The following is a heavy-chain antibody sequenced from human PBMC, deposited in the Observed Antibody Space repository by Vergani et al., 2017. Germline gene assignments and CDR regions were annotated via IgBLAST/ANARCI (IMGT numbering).Heavy chain of an antibody. CDR1: GGSISSSSYY. CDR2: IYYSGST. Sequence: QLQLQESGPGLVKPSETLSLTCTVSGGSISSSSYYWGWIRQPPGKGLERIGSIYYSGSTYYNPSLKSRVTISVDTSKNQFSLKLSSVTAADTAVYYCARDSGDYYYFDYWGQGTLVTVSS. J-gene: IGHJ4*02. CDR3: ARDSGDYYYFDY. D-gene: IGHD4-17*01. V-gene: IGHV4-39*07.